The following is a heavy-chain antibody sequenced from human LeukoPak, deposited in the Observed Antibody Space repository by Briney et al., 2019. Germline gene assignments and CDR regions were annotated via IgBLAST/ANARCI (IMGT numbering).Heavy chain of an antibody. CDR2: IYYSGST. V-gene: IGHV4-59*01. J-gene: IGHJ5*02. Sequence: SETLSLTCTVSGGSISSYYWSWIRQPPGKGLEWIGYIYYSGSTNYNPSPKSRVTISLDTSKNQFSLKLSSVTTADTAVYYCARQNIAVAGRGGFDPWGQGTLVTVSS. CDR3: ARQNIAVAGRGGFDP. CDR1: GGSISSYY. D-gene: IGHD6-19*01.